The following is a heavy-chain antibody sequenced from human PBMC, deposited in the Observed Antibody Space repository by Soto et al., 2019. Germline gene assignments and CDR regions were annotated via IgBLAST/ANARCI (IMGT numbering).Heavy chain of an antibody. Sequence: GGSLRLSCAASGFTFSSYSMNWVRQAPGKGLEWISYISTTSSSIYYADSVKGRFTISRDNAKNSLFLQMNSLRDEDTAVYYCARKGVAFDYWVQGALVTVSS. V-gene: IGHV3-48*02. J-gene: IGHJ4*02. D-gene: IGHD3-3*01. CDR3: ARKGVAFDY. CDR2: ISTTSSSI. CDR1: GFTFSSYS.